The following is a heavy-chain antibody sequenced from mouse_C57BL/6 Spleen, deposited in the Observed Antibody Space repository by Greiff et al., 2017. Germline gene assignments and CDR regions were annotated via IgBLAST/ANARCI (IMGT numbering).Heavy chain of an antibody. CDR1: GYTFTSYW. CDR2: IDPSDSET. V-gene: IGHV1-52*01. Sequence: VQLQQPGAELVRPGSSVKLSCKASGYTFTSYWLHWVKQRPIQGLEWIGNIDPSDSETHYNQKFKDKATLTVDKSSSTAYMQLSSLTSEDSAVYYCASYGNYDYWGQGTTRTVAS. CDR3: ASYGNYDY. J-gene: IGHJ2*01. D-gene: IGHD2-1*01.